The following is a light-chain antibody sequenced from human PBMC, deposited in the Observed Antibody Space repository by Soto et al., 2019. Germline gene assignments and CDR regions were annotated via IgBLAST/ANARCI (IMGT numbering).Light chain of an antibody. V-gene: IGLV1-51*01. CDR2: DNN. CDR3: ATWDGSLPGEV. Sequence: QSALTQPASVSGSPGQSITISCTGTSGDIGSYNRVSWYQQHPGKAPKLLIYDNNKRPSGIPDRFSGSKSGTSGTLDITGLQTGDEADYYCATWDGSLPGEVFGGGTKLTVL. J-gene: IGLJ2*01. CDR1: SGDIGSYNR.